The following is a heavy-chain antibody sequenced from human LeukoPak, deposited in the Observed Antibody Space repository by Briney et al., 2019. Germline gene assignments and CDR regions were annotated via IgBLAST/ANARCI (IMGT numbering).Heavy chain of an antibody. CDR2: ISGSGGST. CDR3: ANSYNWNDGGFDY. CDR1: GFTFSSYA. V-gene: IGHV3-23*01. Sequence: GGSLRLSCAASGFTFSSYAMSWVRQAPGKGLEWVSAISGSGGSTYYADSVKGRFTISRDNSKNTLYLQMNSLGAEDTAVYYCANSYNWNDGGFDYWGQGTLVTVSS. D-gene: IGHD1-20*01. J-gene: IGHJ4*02.